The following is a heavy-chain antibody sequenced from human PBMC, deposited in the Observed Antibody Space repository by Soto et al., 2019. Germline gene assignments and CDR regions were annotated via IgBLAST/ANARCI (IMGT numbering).Heavy chain of an antibody. CDR3: ARDRSKEVVFDY. Sequence: ASVKVSCKASGYTFTSYAMHWVRQAPGQRLEWMGWINAGNGNTKYSQKSQGRVTITRDTSASTAYMELSSLRSEDTAVYYCARDRSKEVVFDYWGQGTLVTVSS. CDR1: GYTFTSYA. CDR2: INAGNGNT. V-gene: IGHV1-3*01. D-gene: IGHD4-4*01. J-gene: IGHJ4*02.